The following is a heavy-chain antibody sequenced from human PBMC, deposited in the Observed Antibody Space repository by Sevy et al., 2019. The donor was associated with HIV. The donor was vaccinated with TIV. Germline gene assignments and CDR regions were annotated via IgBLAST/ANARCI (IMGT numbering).Heavy chain of an antibody. J-gene: IGHJ4*02. CDR1: GFTFNTYA. V-gene: IGHV3-48*02. CDR2: LGFVSGVT. Sequence: GGSLRLSCAASGFTFNTYALIWVRQPPGKGLEWLASLGFVSGVTNYADSVKGRFTISRDNAKNSLYLQMNSLRDEDTAVYYCARCPGHYSIDYWGQGTLVTVSS. CDR3: ARCPGHYSIDY. D-gene: IGHD2-21*01.